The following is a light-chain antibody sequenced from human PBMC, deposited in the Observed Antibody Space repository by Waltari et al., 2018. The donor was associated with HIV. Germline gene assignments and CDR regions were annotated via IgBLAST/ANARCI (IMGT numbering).Light chain of an antibody. CDR3: AAWDDSLNGVV. CDR1: SSNIGSNP. J-gene: IGLJ3*02. CDR2: SNN. V-gene: IGLV1-44*01. Sequence: QSVLTQPPSASGTPGQRVTISCSGSSSNIGSNPVHWYQQFPGTAPKLLIYSNNQRPSGVPDRFSGSKSGTSASLAISGLQSEDEADFYCAAWDDSLNGVVFGGGTKLTVL.